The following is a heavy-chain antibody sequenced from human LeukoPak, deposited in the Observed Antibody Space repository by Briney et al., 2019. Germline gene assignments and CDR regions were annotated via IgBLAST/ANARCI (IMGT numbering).Heavy chain of an antibody. D-gene: IGHD3-10*02. J-gene: IGHJ3*02. V-gene: IGHV4-39*01. CDR2: IYYSGST. CDR3: ATSGVRGSDAFDI. CDR1: GGSISSSSYY. Sequence: SETLSFTCTVSGGSISSSSYYWGWIRQPPGKGLEWIGSIYYSGSTYYNPSLKSRVTISVDTSKNQFSLKLSSVTAADTAVYYCATSGVRGSDAFDIWGQGTMVTVSS.